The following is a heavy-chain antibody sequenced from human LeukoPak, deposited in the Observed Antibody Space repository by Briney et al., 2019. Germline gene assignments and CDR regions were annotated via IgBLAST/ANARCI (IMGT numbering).Heavy chain of an antibody. V-gene: IGHV1-2*02. D-gene: IGHD4-17*01. Sequence: ASVKVSCKASGYTFTGYYMHWVRQAPGQGLEWMGWINPNSGGTNYAQKLQGRVTVTTDTSTSTAYMELRSLRSDDTAVYYCARPATAYGMDVWGQGTTVTVSS. CDR3: ARPATAYGMDV. CDR1: GYTFTGYY. CDR2: INPNSGGT. J-gene: IGHJ6*02.